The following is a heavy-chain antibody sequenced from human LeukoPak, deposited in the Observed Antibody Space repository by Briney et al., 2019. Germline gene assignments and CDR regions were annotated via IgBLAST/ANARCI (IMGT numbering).Heavy chain of an antibody. CDR3: ARVLRGFTYGKFDY. CDR2: ISDSDSST. J-gene: IGHJ4*02. V-gene: IGHV3-23*01. Sequence: GGSLRLSCAASGFTFSSHGMSWLRQAPGKGLEWVSGISDSDSSTYYADSVKGRFTISRDNSKNTLYLQMNNLRAADTAVYFCARVLRGFTYGKFDYWGPGTLVTVSS. D-gene: IGHD5-18*01. CDR1: GFTFSSHG.